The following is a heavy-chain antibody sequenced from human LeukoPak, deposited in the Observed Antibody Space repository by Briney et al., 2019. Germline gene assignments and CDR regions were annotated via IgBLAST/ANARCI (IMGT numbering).Heavy chain of an antibody. D-gene: IGHD3-16*01. CDR1: GGSFSGYY. J-gene: IGHJ4*02. Sequence: SETLSLTCAVYGGSFSGYYWSWIRQPPGKGLEWIGEINHSGSINYNPSLKSRVTISVDTSKNQFSLKLSSVTAADTAVYYCARERVMGFWGQGTLVTVPS. CDR3: ARERVMGF. V-gene: IGHV4-34*01. CDR2: INHSGSI.